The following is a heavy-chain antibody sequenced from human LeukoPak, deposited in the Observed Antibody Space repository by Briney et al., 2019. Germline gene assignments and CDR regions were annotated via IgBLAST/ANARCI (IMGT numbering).Heavy chain of an antibody. D-gene: IGHD3-22*01. CDR3: ARASYYYDSSGYYPPLDAFDI. V-gene: IGHV1-18*01. CDR2: ISAYNGNT. Sequence: GASVKVSCKASGYTFTSYGISWVRQAPGQGLEWMGWISAYNGNTNYAQKVQGRVTMTTDTSTSTAYMELRSLRSDDTAVYYCARASYYYDSSGYYPPLDAFDIWGQGTMVTVSS. CDR1: GYTFTSYG. J-gene: IGHJ3*02.